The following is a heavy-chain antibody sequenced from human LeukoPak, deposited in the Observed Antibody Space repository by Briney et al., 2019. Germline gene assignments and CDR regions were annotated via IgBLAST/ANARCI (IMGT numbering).Heavy chain of an antibody. Sequence: GGSLRLSCAASGFTFSSYWMSWVRQAPGKGLEWVANIKQDGSEKYYVDSVKGRFTISRDNAKNSLYLQMNSLRAEDTAVYYCASEEWIPYYYYYYMDVWGKGTTVTVSS. V-gene: IGHV3-7*01. CDR3: ASEEWIPYYYYYYMDV. D-gene: IGHD5-18*01. CDR2: IKQDGSEK. J-gene: IGHJ6*03. CDR1: GFTFSSYW.